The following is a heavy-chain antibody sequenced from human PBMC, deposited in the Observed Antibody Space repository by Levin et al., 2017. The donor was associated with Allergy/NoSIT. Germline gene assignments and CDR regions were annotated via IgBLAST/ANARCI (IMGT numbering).Heavy chain of an antibody. CDR2: IYYSGST. Sequence: SETLSLTCTVSGGSISSGDYYWSWIRQPPGTGLEWIGYIYYSGSTYYNPSLKSRVTISVDTSKNQFSLKLSSVTAADTAVYYCASLIPAGSTTSFDYWGQGTLVTVSS. V-gene: IGHV4-30-4*01. J-gene: IGHJ4*02. D-gene: IGHD1-7*01. CDR1: GGSISSGDYY. CDR3: ASLIPAGSTTSFDY.